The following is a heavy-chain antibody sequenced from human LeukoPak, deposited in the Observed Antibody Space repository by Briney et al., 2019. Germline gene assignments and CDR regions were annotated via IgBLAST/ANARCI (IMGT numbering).Heavy chain of an antibody. CDR3: AKAHPPPLYFDGPGWFDP. CDR2: ISTSGNTI. Sequence: GGSRRLSCAASGFRLSNYNMNWVRQTPGKGLEWISYISTSGNTIYYTDSVKGRFTISRDNSKNTLYLQMNSLRAEDTAVYYCAKAHPPPLYFDGPGWFDPWGQGTLVTVSS. J-gene: IGHJ5*02. CDR1: GFRLSNYN. V-gene: IGHV3-48*01. D-gene: IGHD3-9*01.